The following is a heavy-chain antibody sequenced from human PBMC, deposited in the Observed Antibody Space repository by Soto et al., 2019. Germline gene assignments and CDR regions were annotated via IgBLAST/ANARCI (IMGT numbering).Heavy chain of an antibody. V-gene: IGHV3-48*03. J-gene: IGHJ6*02. Sequence: PVGSLRLSCAASGFTFSSYEMNWVRQAPGKGLEWVSYISSSGSTIYYADSVKGRFTISRDNAKNSLYLQMNSLRAEDTAVYYCASDIVVVPAARDYYGMDVWGQGTTVTVSS. CDR3: ASDIVVVPAARDYYGMDV. D-gene: IGHD2-2*01. CDR1: GFTFSSYE. CDR2: ISSSGSTI.